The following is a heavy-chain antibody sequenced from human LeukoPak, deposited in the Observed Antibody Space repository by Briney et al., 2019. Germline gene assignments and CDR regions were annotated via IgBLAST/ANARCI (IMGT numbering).Heavy chain of an antibody. CDR3: ARDLRQWELLGY. CDR2: IWYDGSNK. CDR1: GFTFSSYG. D-gene: IGHD1-26*01. V-gene: IGHV3-33*01. Sequence: GGSLRLSRAASGFTFSSYGMHWVRQAPGKGLEWVAVIWYDGSNKYYADSVKGRFTISRDNSKNTLYLQMNSLRAEDTAVYYCARDLRQWELLGYWGQGTLVTVSS. J-gene: IGHJ4*02.